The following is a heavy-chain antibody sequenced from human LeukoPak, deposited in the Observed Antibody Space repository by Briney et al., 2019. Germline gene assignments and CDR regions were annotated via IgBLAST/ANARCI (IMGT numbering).Heavy chain of an antibody. CDR2: IKRDGSEK. D-gene: IGHD3-3*01. CDR1: GFTFSSYW. J-gene: IGHJ4*02. V-gene: IGHV3-7*01. CDR3: ARDKEAAVDFWSGYYPP. Sequence: PGGSLRLSCAASGFTFSSYWMGWVRQAPGKGLEWVANIKRDGSEKYYGDSVKGRFTVSRDNAKNSLYLQMNSLRAEDTAVYYCARDKEAAVDFWSGYYPPWGQGTLVTVSS.